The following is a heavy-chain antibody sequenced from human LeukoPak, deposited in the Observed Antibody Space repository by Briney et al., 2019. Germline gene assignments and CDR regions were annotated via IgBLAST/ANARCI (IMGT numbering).Heavy chain of an antibody. CDR1: GGTFISHA. CDR2: IIPIFGTT. V-gene: IGHV1-69*05. D-gene: IGHD5-12*01. CDR3: ARGDSGYDYGFDN. J-gene: IGHJ4*02. Sequence: SVKVSCKASGGTFISHAISWVRQAPGQGLEWVGGIIPIFGTTNYAQKVQGRVTITTDESTSTGYMELRSLRSDDTAVYYCARGDSGYDYGFDNWGQGALVTVSS.